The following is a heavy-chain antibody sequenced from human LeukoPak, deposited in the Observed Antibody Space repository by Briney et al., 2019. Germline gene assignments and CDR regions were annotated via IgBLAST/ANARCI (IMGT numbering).Heavy chain of an antibody. CDR1: GGSISSYY. CDR2: IYTSGST. J-gene: IGHJ4*02. CDR3: ARETYYYDSSGSSWYFDY. Sequence: SETLSLTCTVSGGSISSYYWSWIRQPAGKGLEWIGRIYTSGSTNYNPSLKSRVTTSVDTSKNQFSLKLSSVTAADTAVYYCARETYYYDSSGSSWYFDYWGQGTLVTVSS. V-gene: IGHV4-4*07. D-gene: IGHD3-22*01.